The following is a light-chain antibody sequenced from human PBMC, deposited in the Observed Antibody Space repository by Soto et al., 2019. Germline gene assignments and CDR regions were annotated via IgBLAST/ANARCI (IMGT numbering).Light chain of an antibody. CDR1: QSIGSW. J-gene: IGKJ1*01. CDR3: QQYGSYPAWT. Sequence: DIQITQSPSTLSASVGDRVTITCRASQSIGSWLAWYQQKPWKAPKLLIYKSSSLESGVPSRFIGSGSGTELTLTISSLQPDDFASYYCQQYGSYPAWTFGPETKVEIK. V-gene: IGKV1-5*03. CDR2: KSS.